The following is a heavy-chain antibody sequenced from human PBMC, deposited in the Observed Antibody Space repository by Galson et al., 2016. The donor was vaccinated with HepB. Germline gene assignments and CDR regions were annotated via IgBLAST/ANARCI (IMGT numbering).Heavy chain of an antibody. D-gene: IGHD3-10*01. CDR1: GGSISISSYY. Sequence: ETLSLTCTVSGGSISISSYYWGWIRQPPGQGLEWIGSIYYSGSTYYNPSPKSRVTISVDTSKNQFSLKLSSVTAADTAVYYCASMVRGVTIYYWGQGTLVTVSS. V-gene: IGHV4-39*01. CDR2: IYYSGST. CDR3: ASMVRGVTIYY. J-gene: IGHJ4*02.